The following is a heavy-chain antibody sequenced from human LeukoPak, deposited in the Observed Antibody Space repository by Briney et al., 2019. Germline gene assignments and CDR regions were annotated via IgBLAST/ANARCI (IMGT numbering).Heavy chain of an antibody. CDR2: IYTSGST. V-gene: IGHV4-61*02. J-gene: IGHJ3*02. Sequence: PSQTLSLTCTVSGGSISSGSYYWSWIRQPAGKGLEWIGRIYTSGSTNYNPSLKSRVTISVDTSKNQFSLKLSSVTAADTAMYYCARDLSGPRGGDAFDIWGQGTMVTVSS. CDR1: GGSISSGSYY. D-gene: IGHD1-26*01. CDR3: ARDLSGPRGGDAFDI.